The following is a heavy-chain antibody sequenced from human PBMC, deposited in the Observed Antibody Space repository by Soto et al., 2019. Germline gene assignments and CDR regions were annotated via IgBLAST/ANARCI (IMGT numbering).Heavy chain of an antibody. V-gene: IGHV3-30-3*01. CDR3: ARGTTTSAFSGMDV. Sequence: QVQLVESGGGVVQPGRSLRLSCAASGFTFSNNAMDWVRQAPGKGLERVAVISYDGSNKYIAESVKGRFTISRDNSENTLFLQMNSLRAEDTAVYYCARGTTTSAFSGMDVWGQGTTVTVSS. J-gene: IGHJ6*02. CDR2: ISYDGSNK. CDR1: GFTFSNNA. D-gene: IGHD1-1*01.